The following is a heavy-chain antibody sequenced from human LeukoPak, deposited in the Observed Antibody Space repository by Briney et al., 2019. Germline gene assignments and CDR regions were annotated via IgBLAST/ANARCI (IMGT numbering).Heavy chain of an antibody. CDR3: ASLLIAARPRGYYYGMDV. Sequence: SETLSLTCTVSGVSISSYYWSWIRQPPGKGLEWIGYIYYSGSTNYNPSLKGRVTISVDTSKNQFSLKLSSVTAADTAVYYCASLLIAARPRGYYYGMDVWGQGTTVTVSS. D-gene: IGHD6-6*01. V-gene: IGHV4-59*01. CDR1: GVSISSYY. J-gene: IGHJ6*02. CDR2: IYYSGST.